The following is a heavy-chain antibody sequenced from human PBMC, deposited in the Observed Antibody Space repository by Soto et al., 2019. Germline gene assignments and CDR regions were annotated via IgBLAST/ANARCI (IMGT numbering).Heavy chain of an antibody. Sequence: QVQLVQSGAEVKKPGASVKVSCKASGYTFPSYDITGVRQATGQGLEWMGWMNPNSGNTGYAQKFQGRVTMTRNTSISTAYMELSSLRSEDTAVYYCAREPPDYVDLDYCGQGTLVTVSS. D-gene: IGHD3-10*02. CDR2: MNPNSGNT. J-gene: IGHJ4*02. V-gene: IGHV1-8*01. CDR3: AREPPDYVDLDY. CDR1: GYTFPSYD.